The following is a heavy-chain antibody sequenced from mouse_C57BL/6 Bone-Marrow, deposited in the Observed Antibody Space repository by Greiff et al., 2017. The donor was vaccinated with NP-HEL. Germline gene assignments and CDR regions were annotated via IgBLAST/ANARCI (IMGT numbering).Heavy chain of an antibody. V-gene: IGHV1-50*01. CDR3: ARDSSGYVRFAY. D-gene: IGHD3-2*02. Sequence: QVQLQQPGAELVKPGASVKLSCKASGYTFTSYWMQWVKQRPGQGLEWIGEIDPSDSYTNYNQKFKGKATLPVDTSSSTAYMQLSSLTSEDSAVYYCARDSSGYVRFAYWGQGTLVTVSA. CDR2: IDPSDSYT. CDR1: GYTFTSYW. J-gene: IGHJ3*01.